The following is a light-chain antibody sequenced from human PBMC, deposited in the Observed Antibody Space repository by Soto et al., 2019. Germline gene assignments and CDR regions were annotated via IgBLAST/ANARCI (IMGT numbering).Light chain of an antibody. V-gene: IGLV1-47*01. J-gene: IGLJ3*02. Sequence: QSVLTQPPSASGTPGQSLTISCSGSSSNIGSHFVYWYQHLPGTAPKLLIFRDGQRPPGVPARFFGSKSGTSASLAITGLQSEDEADYYCAVWDQSLTGWVFGGGTKVTVL. CDR2: RDG. CDR3: AVWDQSLTGWV. CDR1: SSNIGSHF.